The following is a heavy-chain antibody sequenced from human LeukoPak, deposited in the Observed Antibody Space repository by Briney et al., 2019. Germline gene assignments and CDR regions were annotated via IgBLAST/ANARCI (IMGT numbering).Heavy chain of an antibody. CDR3: ARDYYDSSGYHDY. V-gene: IGHV1-2*02. J-gene: IGHJ4*02. Sequence: ASVKVSCKASGYTFTGYYMHWVRQAPGQGLEWMGWINPNSGSTNYAQKFQGRVTMTRDTSISTAYMELSRLRSDDTAVYYCARDYYDSSGYHDYWGQGTLVTVSS. D-gene: IGHD3-22*01. CDR2: INPNSGST. CDR1: GYTFTGYY.